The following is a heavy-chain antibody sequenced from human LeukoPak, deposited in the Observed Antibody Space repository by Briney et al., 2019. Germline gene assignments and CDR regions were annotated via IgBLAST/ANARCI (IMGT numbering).Heavy chain of an antibody. J-gene: IGHJ4*02. D-gene: IGHD3-16*01. Sequence: GESLKISCQVSGYTFTHYWIGWVRQMPGKGPEWMAIIYPGDSDTKYSPTFQGQVTISADKSLSTAYLHWRSLKASDTALYYCARPRGTAGSTIYYFDLWGQGTLVTVTS. V-gene: IGHV5-51*01. CDR3: ARPRGTAGSTIYYFDL. CDR2: IYPGDSDT. CDR1: GYTFTHYW.